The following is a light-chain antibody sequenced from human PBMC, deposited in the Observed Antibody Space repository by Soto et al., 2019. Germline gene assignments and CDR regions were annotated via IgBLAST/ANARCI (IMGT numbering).Light chain of an antibody. V-gene: IGKV1-5*03. CDR2: KAS. CDR1: QSIGRW. CDR3: QQYNSYSWT. Sequence: DIQMTQSPSTLSASVGDRVTITCRASQSIGRWLAWYQQKPGKAPKLLIFKASSLESGIPSRFSGSGSGTEFTLTITSLQPEDSATYYCQQYNSYSWTFGQGTKVEIK. J-gene: IGKJ1*01.